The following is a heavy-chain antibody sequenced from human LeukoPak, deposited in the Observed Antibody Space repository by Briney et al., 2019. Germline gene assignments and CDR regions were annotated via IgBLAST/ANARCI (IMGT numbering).Heavy chain of an antibody. J-gene: IGHJ3*02. D-gene: IGHD3-10*01. CDR1: GFTFSGSA. Sequence: PGGSLRLSCAASGFTFSGSAMHWVRQASGKGLEWVGRIRSKANNYATSYAASVKGRFTISRDDSKNTASLQMNSLKTEDTAVYYCAAAFGTAFDTWAQGTMVTVSS. V-gene: IGHV3-73*01. CDR3: AAAFGTAFDT. CDR2: IRSKANNYAT.